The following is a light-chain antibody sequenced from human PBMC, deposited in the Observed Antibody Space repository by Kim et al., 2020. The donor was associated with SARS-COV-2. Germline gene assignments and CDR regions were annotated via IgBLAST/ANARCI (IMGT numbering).Light chain of an antibody. CDR1: SSDFGGYTY. CDR2: DVS. CDR3: SSYTSSRTWV. Sequence: GQSYAISCAGTSSDFGGYTYVSWDQQHPGKAPKLMLFDVSQRPSGVSNRFSGSKSGNTASLTISGLQAEDEADYHCSSYTSSRTWVFGGGTKVTVL. V-gene: IGLV2-14*04. J-gene: IGLJ3*02.